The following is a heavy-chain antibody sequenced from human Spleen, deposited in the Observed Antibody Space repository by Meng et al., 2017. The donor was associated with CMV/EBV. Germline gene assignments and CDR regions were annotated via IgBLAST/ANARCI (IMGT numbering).Heavy chain of an antibody. V-gene: IGHV4-61*01. Sequence: SETLSLTCTVSGYAISSGYYWAWIRQPPGKGLEWIGYIYYSGSTNYNPSLKSRVTISVDTSKNQFSLKLSSVTAADTAVYYCARDATYCSGGSCSYNWFDPWGQGTLVTVSS. D-gene: IGHD2-15*01. J-gene: IGHJ5*02. CDR1: GYAISSGYY. CDR3: ARDATYCSGGSCSYNWFDP. CDR2: IYYSGST.